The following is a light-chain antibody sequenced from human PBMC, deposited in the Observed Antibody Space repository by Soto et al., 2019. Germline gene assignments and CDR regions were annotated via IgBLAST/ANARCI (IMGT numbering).Light chain of an antibody. J-gene: IGLJ1*01. CDR1: SSDIGGSNY. V-gene: IGLV2-14*03. CDR3: YSSRSSSITFYV. CDR2: GVS. Sequence: QSVLTQPASVSGSPGQSITISCAGTSSDIGGSNYVSWYQQHPGKAPKLMIYGVSNRPSGVSNRFSGSKSGNTASLTISGLQAEDEADYFCYSSRSSSITFYVFGTGTKLTVL.